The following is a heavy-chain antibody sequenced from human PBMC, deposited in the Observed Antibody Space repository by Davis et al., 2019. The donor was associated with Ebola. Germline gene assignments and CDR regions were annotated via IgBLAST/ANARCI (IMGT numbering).Heavy chain of an antibody. J-gene: IGHJ6*02. Sequence: GESLKISCAASGFTFSSFAMSWVRQAPGKGLEWVSTISGTSTYTYYADSVKGRFTISRDNSKNTLYLQMNSLRAEDTAVYYCAKGGSGGTTVGYYYYYGMDVWGQGTTVTVSS. CDR3: AKGGSGGTTVGYYYYYGMDV. V-gene: IGHV3-23*01. CDR1: GFTFSSFA. CDR2: ISGTSTYT. D-gene: IGHD1-7*01.